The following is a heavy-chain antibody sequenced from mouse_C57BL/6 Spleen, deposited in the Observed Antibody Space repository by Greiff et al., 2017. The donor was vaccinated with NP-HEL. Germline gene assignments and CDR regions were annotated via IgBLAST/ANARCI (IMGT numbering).Heavy chain of an antibody. D-gene: IGHD2-4*01. CDR3: ARVSTMIPTEFAY. V-gene: IGHV5-4*01. J-gene: IGHJ3*01. Sequence: EVQLVESGGGLVKPGGSLKLSCAASGFTFSSYAMSWVRQTPEKRLEWVATISDGGSYTYYPDNVKGRFTISRDNAKNNLYLQMSHLKSEDTAMYYCARVSTMIPTEFAYWGQGTLVTVSA. CDR1: GFTFSSYA. CDR2: ISDGGSYT.